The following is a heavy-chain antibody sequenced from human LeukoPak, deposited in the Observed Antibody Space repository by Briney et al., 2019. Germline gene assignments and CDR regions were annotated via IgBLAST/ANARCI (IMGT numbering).Heavy chain of an antibody. D-gene: IGHD5-18*01. J-gene: IGHJ4*02. V-gene: IGHV4-39*01. CDR1: GGSISSSSYY. CDR2: IYYSGST. Sequence: SETLSLTCTVSGGSISSSSYYWGWIRQPPGKGLEWIGSIYYSGSTYYNPSLKSRVTISVDTSKNQFSLKLSSVTAAGTAVYYCASRSSSGYSYGYREDYWGQGTLVTVSS. CDR3: ASRSSSGYSYGYREDY.